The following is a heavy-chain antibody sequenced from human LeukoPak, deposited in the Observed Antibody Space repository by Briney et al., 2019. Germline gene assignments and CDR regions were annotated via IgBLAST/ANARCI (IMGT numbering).Heavy chain of an antibody. Sequence: PGGSLRLSCAASGFPICSYWMLCLRQIPGKGLVWVSRIKSDGSTNYADSVKGRFTISRDNAKNTLSLQMNSLRAEDTGVYYCASAPSEIGGYYPEYFRHWGQGTLVTVSS. CDR1: GFPICSYW. CDR2: IKSDGST. CDR3: ASAPSEIGGYYPEYFRH. V-gene: IGHV3-74*01. D-gene: IGHD3-22*01. J-gene: IGHJ1*01.